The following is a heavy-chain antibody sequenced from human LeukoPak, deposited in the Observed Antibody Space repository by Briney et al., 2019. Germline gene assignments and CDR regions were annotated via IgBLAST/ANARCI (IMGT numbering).Heavy chain of an antibody. CDR3: ARDGDGDFDI. J-gene: IGHJ3*02. CDR1: GASFSGYY. D-gene: IGHD2-21*02. V-gene: IGHV4-34*01. Sequence: PSETLSLTCAVYGASFSGYYWSWIRQPPGKGLEWIGQITHSGSTNYNPSLKSRVIISLDTSKKKFSLRVSSVTAADTAVYYCARDGDGDFDIWGHGTMVTVSS. CDR2: ITHSGST.